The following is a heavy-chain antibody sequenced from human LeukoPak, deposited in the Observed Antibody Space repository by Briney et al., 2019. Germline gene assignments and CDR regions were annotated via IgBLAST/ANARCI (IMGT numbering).Heavy chain of an antibody. Sequence: SETLSLTCTVSGGSISSYYWSWIRQPPGKGLEWIGYIYYSGSTNYNPSLKSRVTISVDTSKNQFSLRPSSVTAADTAVYYCARVREEGFWSGYYFDYWGQGTLVTVSS. V-gene: IGHV4-59*01. CDR1: GGSISSYY. CDR2: IYYSGST. D-gene: IGHD3-3*01. CDR3: ARVREEGFWSGYYFDY. J-gene: IGHJ4*02.